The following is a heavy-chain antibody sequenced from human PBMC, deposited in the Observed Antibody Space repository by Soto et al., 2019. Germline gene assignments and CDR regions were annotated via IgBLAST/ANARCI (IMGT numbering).Heavy chain of an antibody. D-gene: IGHD3-10*01. CDR3: ARDIGSYAYGGGC. CDR1: GGSINSYW. CDR2: VYSSGTT. J-gene: IGHJ1*01. V-gene: IGHV4-4*07. Sequence: SETLSLTCSVSGGSINSYWWSWIRQPAGKGLEWLGRVYSSGTTDYNPSLNSRATMSVETSKNQFSLKLSSVCAADTAVYYCARDIGSYAYGGGCWGRGIQVTVCS.